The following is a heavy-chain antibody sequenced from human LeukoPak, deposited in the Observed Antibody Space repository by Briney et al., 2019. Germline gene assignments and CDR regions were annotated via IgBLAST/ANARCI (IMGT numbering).Heavy chain of an antibody. Sequence: SETLSLTCAVYGGSFSGYYWSWIRQPPGKGLEWIGEINPSGSTNYNPSLKSRVTISVDTSKNQFSLKLSSVTAADTAVYYCARGRVGMDVWGQGTTVTVSS. CDR2: INPSGST. V-gene: IGHV4-34*01. CDR3: ARGRVGMDV. CDR1: GGSFSGYY. J-gene: IGHJ6*02.